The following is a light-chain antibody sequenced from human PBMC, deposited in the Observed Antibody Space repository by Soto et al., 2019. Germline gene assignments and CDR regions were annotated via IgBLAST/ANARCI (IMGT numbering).Light chain of an antibody. CDR2: GAS. CDR3: QQYGSSST. V-gene: IGKV3-20*01. Sequence: IVLSQSPCTLSLSPGERATRSCRASETVNSNYLAWYQQKPGQAPRLLIYGASRRATGIPDRFSGSGSGTDFTLTITRLEPEDFAVYYCQQYGSSSTFGQGTKVDIK. CDR1: ETVNSNY. J-gene: IGKJ1*01.